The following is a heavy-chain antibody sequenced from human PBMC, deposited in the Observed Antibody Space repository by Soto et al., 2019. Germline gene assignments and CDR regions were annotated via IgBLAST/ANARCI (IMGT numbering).Heavy chain of an antibody. CDR3: ARYIHYAAVEYYFDY. Sequence: GGSLRLSCAASGFTFSSYSMNWGRQAPGKGLEWVSSISSSSSYIYYADSVKGRFTISRDNAKNSLYLQMNSLRAEDTAVYYCARYIHYAAVEYYFDYWGQGTLVTVSS. CDR1: GFTFSSYS. J-gene: IGHJ4*02. V-gene: IGHV3-21*01. CDR2: ISSSSSYI. D-gene: IGHD4-17*01.